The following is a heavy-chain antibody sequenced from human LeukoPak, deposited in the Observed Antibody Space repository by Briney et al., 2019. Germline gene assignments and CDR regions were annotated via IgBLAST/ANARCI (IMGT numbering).Heavy chain of an antibody. Sequence: SQTLSLTCTVSGGSISSGGYYWSWIRQPPGKGLEWIGYIYHSGSAYYNPSLKSRVTISVDTSKNQFSLKLSSVTAADTAVYYCARGSDYGGNSWGQGTLVTVSS. CDR2: IYHSGSA. D-gene: IGHD4-23*01. J-gene: IGHJ4*02. CDR1: GGSISSGGYY. V-gene: IGHV4-30-2*01. CDR3: ARGSDYGGNS.